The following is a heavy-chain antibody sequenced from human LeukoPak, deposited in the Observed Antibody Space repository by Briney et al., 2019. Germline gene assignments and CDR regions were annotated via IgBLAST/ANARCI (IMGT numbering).Heavy chain of an antibody. CDR2: INPNSGGT. CDR3: ARSRTIFGVVPYYYYYYMDV. Sequence: ASVKVPCKASGYTFTGYYMHWVRQAPGQGLEWMGWINPNSGGTNYAQKFQGRVTMTRDTSISTAYMELSRLRSDDTAVYYCARSRTIFGVVPYYYYYYMDVWGKGTTVTVSS. V-gene: IGHV1-2*02. J-gene: IGHJ6*03. D-gene: IGHD3-3*01. CDR1: GYTFTGYY.